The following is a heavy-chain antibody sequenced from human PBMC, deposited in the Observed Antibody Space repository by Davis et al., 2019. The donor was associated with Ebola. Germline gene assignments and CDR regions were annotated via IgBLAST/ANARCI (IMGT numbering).Heavy chain of an antibody. D-gene: IGHD2-21*01. V-gene: IGHV3-20*04. J-gene: IGHJ6*02. CDR3: ARDPLDCGGVCMDV. CDR2: INWNGGST. Sequence: GESLKISCAASGFTFDDYGMSWVRQAPGKGLEWVSGINWNGGSTGYADSVKGRFTISRDNAKNSLYLQMNSLRAEDTALYYCARDPLDCGGVCMDVWGQGTTVTVSS. CDR1: GFTFDDYG.